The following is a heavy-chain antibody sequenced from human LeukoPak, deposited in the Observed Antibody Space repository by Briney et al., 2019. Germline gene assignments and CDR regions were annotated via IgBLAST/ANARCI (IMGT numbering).Heavy chain of an antibody. CDR3: ARGAPGGSSGYYYASPPPTLNY. CDR2: INHSGST. Sequence: SETLSLTCAVYGGSFSGYYWSWIRQPPGKGLEWIGEINHSGSTNYNPSLKSRVTISVDTSKNQFSLKLSPVTAADTAVYYCARGAPGGSSGYYYASPPPTLNYWGQGTLVTVSS. D-gene: IGHD3-22*01. V-gene: IGHV4-34*01. J-gene: IGHJ4*02. CDR1: GGSFSGYY.